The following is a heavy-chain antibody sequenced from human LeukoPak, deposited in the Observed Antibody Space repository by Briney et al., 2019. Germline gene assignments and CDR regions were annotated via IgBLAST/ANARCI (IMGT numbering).Heavy chain of an antibody. J-gene: IGHJ4*02. CDR1: GFTFSSYS. Sequence: GGSLRLSCAASGFTFSSYSMNWVRQAPGKGLEWVSSISSSSGYIYYADSVKGRFTISRDNAKNSLYLQMNSLRAEDTAVYYCARDSDTAMVTIGYWGQGTLVTVSS. D-gene: IGHD5-18*01. CDR2: ISSSSGYI. CDR3: ARDSDTAMVTIGY. V-gene: IGHV3-21*01.